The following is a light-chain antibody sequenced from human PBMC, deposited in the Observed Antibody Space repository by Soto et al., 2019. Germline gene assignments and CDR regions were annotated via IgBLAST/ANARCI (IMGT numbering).Light chain of an antibody. Sequence: EIVLTQSPDTLSLSPGERATLSCRASQSVSSALLAWYQQKPGQSPRLLIYRASTRATGIPDRFTGSGSGTDFTLTISRLEPEDFAVYYCQQYESSPLTFGVGTKVEIK. CDR3: QQYESSPLT. CDR1: QSVSSAL. J-gene: IGKJ4*01. CDR2: RAS. V-gene: IGKV3-20*01.